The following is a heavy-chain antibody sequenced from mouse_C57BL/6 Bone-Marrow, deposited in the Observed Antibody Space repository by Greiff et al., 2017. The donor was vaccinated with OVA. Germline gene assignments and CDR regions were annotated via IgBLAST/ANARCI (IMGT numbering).Heavy chain of an antibody. CDR1: GFTFSSYA. V-gene: IGHV5-4*01. Sequence: EVQGVESGGGLVKPGGSLKLSCAASGFTFSSYAMSWVRQTPEKRLEWVATISDGGSYTYYPDNVKGRFTISRDNAKNNLYLQMSHLKSEDTAMYYCARASTVPAWFAYWGQGTLVTVSA. CDR3: ARASTVPAWFAY. D-gene: IGHD1-1*01. J-gene: IGHJ3*01. CDR2: ISDGGSYT.